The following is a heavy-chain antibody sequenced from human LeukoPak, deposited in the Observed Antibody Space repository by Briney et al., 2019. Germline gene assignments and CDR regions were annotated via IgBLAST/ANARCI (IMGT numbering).Heavy chain of an antibody. Sequence: PGGSLRLSCVVSGFTFSTYWMHWVRQAPGKGLVWVSRVSADGSTTIYADSVKGRFTISRDNGINTVYLQMSSLRAEDTAVYYCARGFDGYPFGWWFDAGGQGTLVTVSS. CDR2: VSADGSTT. CDR3: ARGFDGYPFGWWFDA. D-gene: IGHD5-24*01. J-gene: IGHJ5*02. V-gene: IGHV3-74*01. CDR1: GFTFSTYW.